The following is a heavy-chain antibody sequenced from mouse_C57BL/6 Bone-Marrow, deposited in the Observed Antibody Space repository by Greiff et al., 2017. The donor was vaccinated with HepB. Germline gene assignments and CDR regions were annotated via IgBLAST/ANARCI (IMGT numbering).Heavy chain of an antibody. CDR3: ARWDSSGWFAY. CDR1: GYSFTSYY. V-gene: IGHV1-66*01. D-gene: IGHD3-2*02. J-gene: IGHJ3*01. CDR2: IYPGSGNT. Sequence: VQLQQSGPELVKPGASVKISCKASGYSFTSYYIHWVKQRPGQGLEWIGWIYPGSGNTKYNEKFKGKATLTADTSSSTAYMQLSSLTSEDSAVYYCARWDSSGWFAYWGQGTLVTVSA.